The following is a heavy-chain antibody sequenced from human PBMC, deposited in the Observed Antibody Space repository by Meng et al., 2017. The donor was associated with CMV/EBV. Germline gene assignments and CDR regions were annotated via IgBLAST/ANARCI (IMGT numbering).Heavy chain of an antibody. V-gene: IGHV3-15*01. CDR2: IKSKTDGGTT. J-gene: IGHJ5*02. CDR3: AKDVVVPAAFDP. CDR1: GFTFSNAW. Sequence: GGSLRLSCAASGFTFSNAWMSWVRQAPGKGLEWVGRIKSKTDGGTTDYAAPVKGRFTISRDDSKNTLYLQMNSLKTEDTAVYYCAKDVVVPAAFDPWGQGTLVTVSS. D-gene: IGHD2-2*01.